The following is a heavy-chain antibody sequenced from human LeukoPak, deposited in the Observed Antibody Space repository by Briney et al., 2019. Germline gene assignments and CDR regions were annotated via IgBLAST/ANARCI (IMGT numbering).Heavy chain of an antibody. J-gene: IGHJ6*02. CDR1: GYTFTSYG. CDR3: AREWIQLWTHYYYYYGMDV. V-gene: IGHV1-69*13. D-gene: IGHD5-18*01. CDR2: IIPIFGTA. Sequence: SVKVSCKASGYTFTSYGISWVRQAPGQGLEWMGGIIPIFGTANYAQKFQGRVTITADESTSTAYMELSGLRSEDTAVYYCAREWIQLWTHYYYYYGMDVWGQGTTVTVSS.